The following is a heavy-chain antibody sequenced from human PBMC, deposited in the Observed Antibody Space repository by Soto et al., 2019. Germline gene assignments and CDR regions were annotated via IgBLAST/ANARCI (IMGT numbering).Heavy chain of an antibody. CDR2: IIPIFGTA. D-gene: IGHD5-18*01. J-gene: IGHJ4*02. CDR3: ASERGYSYGSRFDY. V-gene: IGHV1-69*06. Sequence: SVKVSCKASGGTFSSYATSWVRQAPGQGLEWMGGIIPIFGTANYAQKFQGRVTITADKSTSTAYMELSSLRSEGTAVYYCASERGYSYGSRFDYWGQGTLVTVSS. CDR1: GGTFSSYA.